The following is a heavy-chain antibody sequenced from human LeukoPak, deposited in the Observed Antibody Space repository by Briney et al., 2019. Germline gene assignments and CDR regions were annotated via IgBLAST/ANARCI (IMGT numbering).Heavy chain of an antibody. Sequence: GEPLKISCKASGYTFTTYWIGWVRQMPGKGLEWMGIVYPGDSDPRYSPSFQGEVTISADKSISTAYMQWSSLKASDSAMYYCVRHGLGSSWFGFDYWGQGTLVTVS. CDR3: VRHGLGSSWFGFDY. CDR1: GYTFTTYW. CDR2: VYPGDSDP. V-gene: IGHV5-51*01. D-gene: IGHD6-13*01. J-gene: IGHJ4*02.